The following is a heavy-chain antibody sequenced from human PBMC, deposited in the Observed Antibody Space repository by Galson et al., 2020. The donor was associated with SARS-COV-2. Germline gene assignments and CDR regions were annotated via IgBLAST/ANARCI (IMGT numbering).Heavy chain of an antibody. D-gene: IGHD3-10*01. Sequence: ETSETLSLTCTVSGGSISRYYWSWIRQPHGKGLEYIGYIYYSGSTNSNPSLKSRVTISVDTSKNPLSLKLSSVTAAATAVYYCARNYGGSENYGMDVWGQGATVTVAS. CDR3: ARNYGGSENYGMDV. CDR1: GGSISRYY. CDR2: IYYSGST. V-gene: IGHV4-59*01. J-gene: IGHJ6*02.